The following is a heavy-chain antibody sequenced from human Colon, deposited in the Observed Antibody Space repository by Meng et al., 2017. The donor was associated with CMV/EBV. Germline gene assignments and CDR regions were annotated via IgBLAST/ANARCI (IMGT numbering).Heavy chain of an antibody. CDR2: MSPAENEY. J-gene: IGHJ4*01. CDR3: ATDFGWYRRIY. CDR1: GFSFSDSW. V-gene: IGHV3-7*03. Sequence: LSSAASGFSFSDSWVTWVRQRPGKGLELVANMSPAENEYSYGDSVEGRFTMSRDNAKDSLYLDMTGLRADDTAVYFCATDFGWYRRIYWGQGTLVTVSS. D-gene: IGHD6-19*01.